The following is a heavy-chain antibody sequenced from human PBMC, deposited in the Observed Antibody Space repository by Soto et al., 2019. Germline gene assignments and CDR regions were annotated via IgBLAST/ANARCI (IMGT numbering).Heavy chain of an antibody. CDR1: GGSLSGYY. Sequence: QVQLQQWGAGLLKPSETLSLNCGVNGGSLSGYYWSWIRQPPGKGLEWIGEIKDGGYTNYSPSLKSRAVISSDRSNNQFSLRLNSVPAADTGVDYCARGQEGVVATHWDQGALVTVSS. CDR3: ARGQEGVVATH. V-gene: IGHV4-34*01. J-gene: IGHJ4*02. CDR2: IKDGGYT. D-gene: IGHD5-12*01.